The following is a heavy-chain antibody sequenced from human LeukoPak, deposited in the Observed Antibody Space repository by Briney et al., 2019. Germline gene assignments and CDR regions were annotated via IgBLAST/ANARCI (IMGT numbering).Heavy chain of an antibody. J-gene: IGHJ4*02. CDR2: ISGSGGST. Sequence: GGSLRLSCAASGFTFSSYAMNWVRQAPEKGLEWVSGISGSGGSTFYADSVKGRFTISRDNSKNTLYLQMNSLRAEDTAVYYCARDKGIGYSYVNYFDYWGQGTLVTVSS. CDR3: ARDKGIGYSYVNYFDY. V-gene: IGHV3-23*01. D-gene: IGHD5-18*01. CDR1: GFTFSSYA.